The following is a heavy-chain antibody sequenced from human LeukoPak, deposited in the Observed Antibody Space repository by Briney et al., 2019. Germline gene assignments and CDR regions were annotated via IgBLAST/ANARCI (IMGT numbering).Heavy chain of an antibody. V-gene: IGHV3-30-3*01. CDR2: ISYDGSIN. CDR1: GFNFNSYA. D-gene: IGHD2-15*01. J-gene: IGHJ4*02. Sequence: PGRSLRLSCAASGFNFNSYAVHSVRQAPAKGLEWVAVISYDGSINFYAAYVKGRFTISRDNSKNTLYLQMNSLRAEDSALYFCARDRRYCGGGSCYFDYFFDYWGQGTPVTVSS. CDR3: ARDRRYCGGGSCYFDYFFDY.